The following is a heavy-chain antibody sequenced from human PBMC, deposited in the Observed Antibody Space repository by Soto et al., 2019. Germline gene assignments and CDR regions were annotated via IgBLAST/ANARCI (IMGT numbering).Heavy chain of an antibody. CDR3: ARGRRGYYYGSGSYAFDI. CDR2: INHSGST. J-gene: IGHJ3*02. D-gene: IGHD3-10*01. V-gene: IGHV4-34*01. Sequence: PSETLSLTCAVYGGSFSGYYWSWIRQPPGKGLEWIGEINHSGSTNYNPSLKSRVTISVDTSKNQFSLKLSSVTAADTAVYYCARGRRGYYYGSGSYAFDIWGQGTMVTVSS. CDR1: GGSFSGYY.